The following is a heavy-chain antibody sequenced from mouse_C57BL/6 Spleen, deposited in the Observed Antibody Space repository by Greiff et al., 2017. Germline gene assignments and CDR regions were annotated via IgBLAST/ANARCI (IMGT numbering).Heavy chain of an antibody. CDR2: IDPETGDT. Sequence: EVQRVESGAELVRPGASVKLSCTASGFNIKDDYMHWVKQRPEQGLEWIGWIDPETGDTEYASKFQGKATLTADTSSNTAYLQLSSLTSEDTAVYYCSTRRFSYGDDAMDYWGQGTSVTVSS. CDR1: GFNIKDDY. V-gene: IGHV14-4*01. D-gene: IGHD1-1*01. CDR3: STRRFSYGDDAMDY. J-gene: IGHJ4*01.